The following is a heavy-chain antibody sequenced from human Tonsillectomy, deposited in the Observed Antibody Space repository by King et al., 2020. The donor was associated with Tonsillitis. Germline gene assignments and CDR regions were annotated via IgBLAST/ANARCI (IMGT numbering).Heavy chain of an antibody. V-gene: IGHV4-34*01. CDR3: ARANRGYSYGYYYYMDV. CDR2: INHSGST. Sequence: VQLQQWGAGLLKPSETLSLPCAVYGGSFSGYYWSWIRQPPGKGLEWIGEINHSGSTNYNPSLKSRVTISVDTSKNQFSLKLSSVTAADTAVYYCARANRGYSYGYYYYMDVWGKGTTVTVSS. CDR1: GGSFSGYY. J-gene: IGHJ6*03. D-gene: IGHD5-18*01.